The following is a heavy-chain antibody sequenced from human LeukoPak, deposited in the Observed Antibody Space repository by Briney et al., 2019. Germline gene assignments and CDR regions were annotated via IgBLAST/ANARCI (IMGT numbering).Heavy chain of an antibody. CDR2: IYYSGST. CDR3: ARHGYCSSTSCYGGWFDP. Sequence: SETLSLTCTVSGGSISSSSYYWGWIRQPPGKGLEWSGRIYYSGSTYYNPTLKSRVTISVDTSKNQFSLKLSSVTAADTAVYYCARHGYCSSTSCYGGWFDPWGQGTLVTVSS. V-gene: IGHV4-39*01. D-gene: IGHD2-2*03. CDR1: GGSISSSSYY. J-gene: IGHJ5*02.